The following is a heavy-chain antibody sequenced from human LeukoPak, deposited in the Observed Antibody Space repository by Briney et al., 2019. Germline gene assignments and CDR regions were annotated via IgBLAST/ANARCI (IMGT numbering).Heavy chain of an antibody. Sequence: PGGSLRLSCAASGFKFSDYSMNWVRQAPGKGLEWVSYISFSSSPIYYGDSVKGRFTISRDNDKNSLYLQMNSLRVEDTGVYYCARTLKWELPIHTFDYWGQGALVTVSS. J-gene: IGHJ4*02. CDR2: ISFSSSPI. D-gene: IGHD1-26*01. CDR1: GFKFSDYS. V-gene: IGHV3-48*04. CDR3: ARTLKWELPIHTFDY.